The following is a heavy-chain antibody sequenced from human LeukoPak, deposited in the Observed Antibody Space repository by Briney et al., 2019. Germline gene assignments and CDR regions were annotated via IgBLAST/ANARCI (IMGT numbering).Heavy chain of an antibody. CDR3: ARVGHAYSSSHDY. D-gene: IGHD6-13*01. V-gene: IGHV1-46*02. CDR1: GYTFNNHY. J-gene: IGHJ4*02. CDR2: INPSGGST. Sequence: ASVKVSCKASGYTFNNHYMYWVRQAPGQGLEWMGVINPSGGSTSYAQKFQGRVTMTRDTSTRTVYMEVNSLRSEATAVYYCARVGHAYSSSHDYWGQGTLVTVSS.